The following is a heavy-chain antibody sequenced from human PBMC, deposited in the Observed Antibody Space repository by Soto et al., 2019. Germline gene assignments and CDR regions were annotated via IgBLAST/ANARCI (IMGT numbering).Heavy chain of an antibody. CDR3: ARSRLEWLPNYYYYYMDV. D-gene: IGHD3-3*01. Sequence: GESLKISCKGSGYSFTSYWIGWVRQMPGKGLEWMGIIYPGDSDTRYSPSFQGQVTISADKSISTAYLQWSSLKASDTAMYYCARSRLEWLPNYYYYYMDVWGKGTTVTVSS. CDR2: IYPGDSDT. V-gene: IGHV5-51*01. CDR1: GYSFTSYW. J-gene: IGHJ6*03.